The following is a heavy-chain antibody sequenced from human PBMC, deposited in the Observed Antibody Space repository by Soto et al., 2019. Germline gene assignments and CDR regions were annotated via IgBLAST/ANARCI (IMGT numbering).Heavy chain of an antibody. J-gene: IGHJ4*02. Sequence: QVQLQQSGPGLVKPSGTLSLTCDVSGVSISSSSWWSWVRQPPGKGLEWVGEIYHSGSTNYNPSLKSRVTISVDKSKNPFSLRLTSVTAADTAVYYCAGGFGSGHYDYWGQGSLVTVSS. CDR1: GVSISSSSW. CDR3: AGGFGSGHYDY. D-gene: IGHD3-10*01. CDR2: IYHSGST. V-gene: IGHV4-4*02.